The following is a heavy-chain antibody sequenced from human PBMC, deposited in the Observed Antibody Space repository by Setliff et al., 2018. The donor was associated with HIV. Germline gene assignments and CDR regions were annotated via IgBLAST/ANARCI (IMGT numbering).Heavy chain of an antibody. CDR3: ARAPDGSGWAQAGQYYMDV. D-gene: IGHD6-19*01. V-gene: IGHV3-66*01. Sequence: HPGGSLRLSCAASGFTVSSNYMSWVRQAPGKGLEWVSVIYSGGSTYYADSVKGRFTISRDNSKNTLYLQMNSLRPEDTAVYYCARAPDGSGWAQAGQYYMDVWGKGTTVTVSS. J-gene: IGHJ6*03. CDR2: IYSGGST. CDR1: GFTVSSNY.